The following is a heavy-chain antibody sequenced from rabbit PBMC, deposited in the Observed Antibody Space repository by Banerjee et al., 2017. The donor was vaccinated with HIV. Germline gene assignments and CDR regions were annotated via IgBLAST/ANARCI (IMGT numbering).Heavy chain of an antibody. Sequence: QSLEESGGGLVKPGASLTLTCTASGFSFSSGYDMCWVRQAPGKGPEWIACIYVGSSGITYYASWAKGRFTIAQASSTTVTLQMTSLTAADTATYFCARSYGGSSVYTQYYFNLWGPGTLVTVS. CDR1: GFSFSSGYD. V-gene: IGHV1S40*01. D-gene: IGHD8-1*01. CDR2: IYVGSSGIT. CDR3: ARSYGGSSVYTQYYFNL. J-gene: IGHJ4*01.